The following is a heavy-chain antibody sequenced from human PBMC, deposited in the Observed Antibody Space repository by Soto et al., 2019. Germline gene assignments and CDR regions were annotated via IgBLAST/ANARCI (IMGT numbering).Heavy chain of an antibody. CDR3: ARDSYRIAEAGVFDY. J-gene: IGHJ4*02. D-gene: IGHD6-19*01. Sequence: EVQLVESGGGLVQPGGSLRLSCGASGFTFSNHWMSWVRQAPGKWLEWVANIKRDGSEIKYVESVKGRFIISRNKDENAVYLQMSRQRAEDTDVDYCARDSYRIAEAGVFDYSGQGTLVTVSA. CDR2: IKRDGSEI. CDR1: GFTFSNHW. V-gene: IGHV3-7*05.